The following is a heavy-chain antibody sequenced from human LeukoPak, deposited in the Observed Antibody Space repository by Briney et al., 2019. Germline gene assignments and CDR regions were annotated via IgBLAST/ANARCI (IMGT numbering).Heavy chain of an antibody. CDR2: IYPGDSDT. V-gene: IGHV5-51*01. CDR1: GYSFTSYW. J-gene: IGHJ3*02. Sequence: GESLKISCKGSGYSFTSYWIGWVRQMPGKGLEWMGIIYPGDSDTRYSPSFQGQVTISADKSISTAYLQWSSLKASDTAMYYCARFGKSRDYYDSSGYRAGAFDIWGQGTMVTVSS. D-gene: IGHD3-22*01. CDR3: ARFGKSRDYYDSSGYRAGAFDI.